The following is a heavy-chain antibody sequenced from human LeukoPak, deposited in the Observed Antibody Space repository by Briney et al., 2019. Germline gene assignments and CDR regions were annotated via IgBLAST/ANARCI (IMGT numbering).Heavy chain of an antibody. CDR2: INPSGGRT. Sequence: ASVKLSCTASGYAFTSYYIHWMRLAPGPGHERMGIINPSGGRTSYAKKFPGRVTMTRDMSTSTVYMELSSLRSEDTAVYYCARDSYGYPYYYYMDVWGKGTTVTVSS. D-gene: IGHD5-18*01. CDR1: GYAFTSYY. V-gene: IGHV1-46*01. J-gene: IGHJ6*03. CDR3: ARDSYGYPYYYYMDV.